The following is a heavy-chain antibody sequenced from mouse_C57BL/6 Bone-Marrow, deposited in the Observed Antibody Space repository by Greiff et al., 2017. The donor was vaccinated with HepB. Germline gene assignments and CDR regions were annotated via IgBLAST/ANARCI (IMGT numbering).Heavy chain of an antibody. J-gene: IGHJ2*01. CDR3: ARGIYYYGSSDVNFDY. CDR2: ISYSGST. Sequence: VQLQQSGPGLAKPSQTLSLTCSVTGYSITSDYWNWIRKFPGNKLEYMGYISYSGSTYYNPSLKSRISITRDTSKNQYYLQLDSVTTEDTATYYCARGIYYYGSSDVNFDYWGQGTTLTVSS. V-gene: IGHV3-8*01. CDR1: GYSITSDY. D-gene: IGHD1-1*01.